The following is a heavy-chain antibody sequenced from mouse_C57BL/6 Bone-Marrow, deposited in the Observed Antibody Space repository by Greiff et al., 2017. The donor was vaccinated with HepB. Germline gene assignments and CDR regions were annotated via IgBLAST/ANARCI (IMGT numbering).Heavy chain of an antibody. D-gene: IGHD2-1*01. CDR1: GFTFSSYA. CDR2: ISDGGSYT. V-gene: IGHV5-4*01. Sequence: EVQRVESGGGLVKPGGSLKLSCAASGFTFSSYAMSWVRQTPEKRLEWVATISDGGSYTYYPDNVKGRFTISRDNAKNNLYLQMSHLKFEDTAMYYCAREELTMVTTWNYWGQGTTLTVSS. CDR3: AREELTMVTTWNY. J-gene: IGHJ2*01.